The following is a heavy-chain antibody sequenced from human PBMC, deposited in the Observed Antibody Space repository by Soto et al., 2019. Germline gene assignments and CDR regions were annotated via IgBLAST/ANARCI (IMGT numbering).Heavy chain of an antibody. CDR1: GFTFSSYV. J-gene: IGHJ4*02. Sequence: GGSLRLSCAASGFTFSSYVMHWVRQAPGKGLEWVAVIWYDGSNKYYADSVKGRFTISRDNSKDTLYLQMNSLRAGDTAVYYCAGGADAIGDLSYFDYWGQGTLVTVSS. D-gene: IGHD2-21*02. CDR3: AGGADAIGDLSYFDY. V-gene: IGHV3-33*01. CDR2: IWYDGSNK.